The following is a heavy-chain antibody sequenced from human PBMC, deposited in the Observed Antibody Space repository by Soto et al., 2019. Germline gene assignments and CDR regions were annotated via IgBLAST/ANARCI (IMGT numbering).Heavy chain of an antibody. Sequence: ALRVSCAASGFTFSNYDMHWVRQAPGKGLEWVAVISYDGSNKYYADSVRGRFTISRDNSKNTLYLQMNSLRADDTAVYYCAKAAATYYCSGGYCYNYYFDSWGQGTLVTVSS. D-gene: IGHD2-15*01. V-gene: IGHV3-30*18. CDR1: GFTFSNYD. J-gene: IGHJ4*02. CDR3: AKAAATYYCSGGYCYNYYFDS. CDR2: ISYDGSNK.